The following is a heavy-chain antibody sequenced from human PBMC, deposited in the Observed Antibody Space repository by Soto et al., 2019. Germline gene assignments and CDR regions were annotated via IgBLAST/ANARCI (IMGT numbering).Heavy chain of an antibody. CDR1: GFTFSSYA. J-gene: IGHJ5*02. CDR2: ISGSGGST. V-gene: IGHV3-23*01. D-gene: IGHD2-15*01. CDR3: AKVVLIVVVVAAHNWFDH. Sequence: EVQLLESGGGLVQPGGSLRLSCAASGFTFSSYAMSWVRQAPGKGLEWVSAISGSGGSTYYADSVKGRFTISRDNSKNTLYLQMNSLRAEDTAVYYCAKVVLIVVVVAAHNWFDHWGQGTLVTVSS.